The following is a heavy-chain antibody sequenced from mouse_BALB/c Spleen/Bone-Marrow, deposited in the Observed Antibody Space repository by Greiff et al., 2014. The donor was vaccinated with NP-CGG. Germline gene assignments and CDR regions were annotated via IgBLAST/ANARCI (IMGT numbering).Heavy chain of an antibody. D-gene: IGHD2-1*01. CDR2: IDPAKGNT. V-gene: IGHV14-3*02. CDR1: GFNIKDSY. J-gene: IGHJ3*01. Sequence: VQLQQSGAELVKPGALVKLSCTASGFNIKDSYLHWVKQRPEQGLDWIGRIDPAKGNTNYDPKFQGKATITADTSSNTAYLQLSSLTSEDTAVYFCARNYPFAYWGQGTLVTVSA. CDR3: ARNYPFAY.